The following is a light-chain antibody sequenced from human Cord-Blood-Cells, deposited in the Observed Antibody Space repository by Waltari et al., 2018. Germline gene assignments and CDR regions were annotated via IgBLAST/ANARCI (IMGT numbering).Light chain of an antibody. CDR3: QQYYSTPPT. CDR1: QSVLYSSKNKNY. CDR2: WAS. J-gene: IGKJ1*01. Sequence: IVMTQSPDSLAASLGERATTHCKSSQSVLYSSKNKNYLAWYQQKPGQPPKLLIYWASTRESGVPDRFSGSGSGTDFTLTISSLQAEDVAVYYCQQYYSTPPTFGQGTKVEIK. V-gene: IGKV4-1*01.